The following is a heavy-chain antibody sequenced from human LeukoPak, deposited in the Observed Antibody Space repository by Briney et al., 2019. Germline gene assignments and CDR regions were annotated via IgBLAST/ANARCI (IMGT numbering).Heavy chain of an antibody. CDR3: ARDVAVEGPLFAFDI. V-gene: IGHV3-7*01. J-gene: IGHJ3*02. Sequence: PGGSLRLSCAASGFTFSSYWMSWVRQAPGKGLEWVANIKQDGSEKYYVDSVKGRLTISRDNAKNSLYLQMNNLRAEDTAVYYCARDVAVEGPLFAFDIWGQGTMVTVSS. CDR1: GFTFSSYW. CDR2: IKQDGSEK. D-gene: IGHD6-19*01.